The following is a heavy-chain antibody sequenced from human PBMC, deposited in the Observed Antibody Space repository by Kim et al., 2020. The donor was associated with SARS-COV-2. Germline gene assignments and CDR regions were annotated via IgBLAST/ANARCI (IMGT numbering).Heavy chain of an antibody. Sequence: GGSLRLSCVASGFTFTSRAMSWVRQAPGKGPAWVASINNGGNPYYADSVTGRFTISRDITKDILSLQMHSLRVEDTALYYCAKDHPSSGWPAFDSWGQGTLVTVSS. V-gene: IGHV3-23*01. CDR3: AKDHPSSGWPAFDS. CDR2: INNGGNP. J-gene: IGHJ4*02. D-gene: IGHD6-19*01. CDR1: GFTFTSRA.